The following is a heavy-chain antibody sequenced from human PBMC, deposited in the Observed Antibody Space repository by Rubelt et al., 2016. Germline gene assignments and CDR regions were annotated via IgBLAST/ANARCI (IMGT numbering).Heavy chain of an antibody. CDR1: GGTFSSYA. CDR3: ARDIIHDRITHNDV. V-gene: IGHV1-69*04. D-gene: IGHD3-3*01. Sequence: QVQLVQSGAEVKKPGSSVKVSCKASGGTFSSYAISWVRQAPGQGLEWMGRIIHILGIANYAQKFQGRVTITADKSTSTAYMKLSSLRSEDTAVYYCARDIIHDRITHNDVWGQGTTVTVSS. CDR2: IIHILGIA. J-gene: IGHJ6*02.